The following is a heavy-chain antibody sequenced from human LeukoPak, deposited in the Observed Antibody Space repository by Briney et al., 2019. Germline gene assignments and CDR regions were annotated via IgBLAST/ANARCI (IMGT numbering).Heavy chain of an antibody. CDR1: GFTFSSYA. CDR3: AKGVDYYYYGMDV. V-gene: IGHV3-30-3*01. CDR2: ISYDGSNK. J-gene: IGHJ6*02. D-gene: IGHD2-15*01. Sequence: PGGSLRLSCAASGFTFSSYAMHWVRQAPGKGLEWVAVISYDGSNKYYADSVKGRFTISRDNSKNTLYLQMNSLRAEDTAVYYCAKGVDYYYYGMDVWGQGTTVTVSS.